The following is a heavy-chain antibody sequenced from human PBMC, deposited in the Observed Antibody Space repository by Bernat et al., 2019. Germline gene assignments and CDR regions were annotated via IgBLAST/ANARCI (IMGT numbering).Heavy chain of an antibody. CDR1: GFTFSSYS. J-gene: IGHJ6*04. CDR2: ISSSSSYI. CDR3: ARERYDCWSGYPLPDMDV. Sequence: EVQLVESGGGLVKPGGSLRLSCAASGFTFSSYSMNWVRQAPGKGLEWVSYISSSSSYIYYADSVKGRFTISRDNAKNSLYLQMNSLRAEDTAVYYCARERYDCWSGYPLPDMDVWGKGTTVTVSS. V-gene: IGHV3-21*05. D-gene: IGHD3-3*01.